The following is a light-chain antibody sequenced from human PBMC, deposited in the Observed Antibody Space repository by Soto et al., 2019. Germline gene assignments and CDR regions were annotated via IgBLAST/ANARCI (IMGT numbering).Light chain of an antibody. Sequence: ERVMTHSPATLSAYPGERATLSCRASQSVSSNLAWYQQKPGQAPRLLIYGASTRATGIPARFSGSGSGTDFTLTISGLEPADLGVYYCQQRHNWPITFGQGTLPDI. CDR2: GAS. V-gene: IGKV3-15*01. CDR1: QSVSSN. J-gene: IGKJ5*01. CDR3: QQRHNWPIT.